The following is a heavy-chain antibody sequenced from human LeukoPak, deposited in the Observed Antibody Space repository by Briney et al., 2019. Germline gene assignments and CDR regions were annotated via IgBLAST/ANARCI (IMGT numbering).Heavy chain of an antibody. Sequence: SQTLSLTCAISGGSVSTNSAAWNWVRQSPSRGLEWLGRTYYRSKWYNDYAVSVKSRITINPDTSKNQLSLQLNSVTPEDTAVYFCAREGPDAFDIWGQGTVVTVSS. J-gene: IGHJ3*02. CDR1: GGSVSTNSAA. V-gene: IGHV6-1*01. CDR2: TYYRSKWYN. CDR3: AREGPDAFDI.